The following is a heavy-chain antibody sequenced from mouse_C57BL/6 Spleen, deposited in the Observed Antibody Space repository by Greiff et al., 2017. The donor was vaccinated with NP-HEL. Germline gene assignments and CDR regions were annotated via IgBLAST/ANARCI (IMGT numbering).Heavy chain of an antibody. D-gene: IGHD1-1*01. CDR1: GYSFTDYN. V-gene: IGHV1-39*01. CDR3: ARWSTVVAPGYFDV. J-gene: IGHJ1*03. Sequence: VQLQQSGPGLVKPGASVTISCTASGYSFTDYNMNWVKQSTGKSLEWIGVINPNYGTTSYNQKFKGKATLTVDQSSSTAYMQLNRLTSEDSAVYYCARWSTVVAPGYFDVWGTGTTVTVSS. CDR2: INPNYGTT.